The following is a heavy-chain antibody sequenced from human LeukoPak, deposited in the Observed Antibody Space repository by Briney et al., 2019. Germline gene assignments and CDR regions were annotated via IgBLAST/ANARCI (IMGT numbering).Heavy chain of an antibody. CDR2: ISYDGSNK. CDR3: ARDPGYCSSTSCYYYLDY. Sequence: GGSLRLSCAASGFTFSSYAMHWVRQAPGKGLEWVAVISYDGSNKHYADSVKGRFTISRDNSKNTLYLQMNSLRAEDTAVYYCARDPGYCSSTSCYYYLDYWGQGTLVTVSS. D-gene: IGHD2-2*01. CDR1: GFTFSSYA. J-gene: IGHJ4*02. V-gene: IGHV3-30-3*01.